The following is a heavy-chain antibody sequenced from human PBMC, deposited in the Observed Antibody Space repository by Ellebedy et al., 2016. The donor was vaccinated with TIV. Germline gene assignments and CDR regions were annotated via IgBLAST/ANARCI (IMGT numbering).Heavy chain of an antibody. CDR1: GFTFSSYA. Sequence: PGGSLRLSCVVSGFTFSSYAMTWVRQAPGKGLEWVSTISDSATTYYADSVKGRFTIPRDNSKNTLYLQMNSLRVEDTAVYYCAREDAFDIWGQGTMVTVSS. CDR3: AREDAFDI. CDR2: ISDSATT. J-gene: IGHJ3*02. V-gene: IGHV3-23*01.